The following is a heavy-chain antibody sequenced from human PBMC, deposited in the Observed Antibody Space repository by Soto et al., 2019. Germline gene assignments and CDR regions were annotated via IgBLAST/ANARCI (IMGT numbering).Heavy chain of an antibody. CDR2: INHSGST. V-gene: IGHV4-34*01. Sequence: SETLSLTCAVYGGSFSGYYWSWIRQPPGKGLEWIGEINHSGSTNYNPSLKSRVTISVDTSKNQFSLKLSSVTAADTAVYYCARGHGYGDYAKRNFDYWGQGTLVTVSS. J-gene: IGHJ4*02. D-gene: IGHD4-17*01. CDR3: ARGHGYGDYAKRNFDY. CDR1: GGSFSGYY.